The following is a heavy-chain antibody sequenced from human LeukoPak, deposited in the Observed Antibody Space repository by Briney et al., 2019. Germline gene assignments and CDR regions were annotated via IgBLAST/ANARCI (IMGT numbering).Heavy chain of an antibody. CDR2: IKSKTDGGTT. CDR1: GFTFSNAW. V-gene: IGHV3-15*01. J-gene: IGHJ5*01. D-gene: IGHD3-10*01. CDR3: TTGYYYGSGRYGVFGS. Sequence: GGSLRLSCAASGFTFSNAWMSWVRQAPGKGLEWVGRIKSKTDGGTTDYAAPVKGRFTISRDDSKNTLYMQMNSLKTEDTAVYYCTTGYYYGSGRYGVFGSWGQGALVTVSS.